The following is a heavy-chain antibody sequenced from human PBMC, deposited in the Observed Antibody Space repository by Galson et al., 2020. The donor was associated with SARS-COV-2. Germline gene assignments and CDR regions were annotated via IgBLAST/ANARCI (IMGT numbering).Heavy chain of an antibody. Sequence: GESLKISCAASGFTFSSYAMHWVRQAPGKGLEWVAVISYDGSNKYYADSVKGRFTISRDNSKNTLYLQMNSLRAEDTAVYYCATLGGYSSGWYPLDYWGQGTLVTVSS. D-gene: IGHD6-19*01. CDR3: ATLGGYSSGWYPLDY. J-gene: IGHJ4*02. CDR2: ISYDGSNK. V-gene: IGHV3-30*04. CDR1: GFTFSSYA.